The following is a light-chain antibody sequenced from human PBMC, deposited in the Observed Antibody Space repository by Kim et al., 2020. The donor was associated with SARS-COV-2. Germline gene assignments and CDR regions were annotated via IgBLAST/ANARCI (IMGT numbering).Light chain of an antibody. CDR2: DKN. CDR1: SLTNYY. Sequence: SSELTQDPAVSVALGHTVRITCQGDSLTNYYASWYQQRPGQAPVLVVYDKNSRPSGIPDRFSGSSSGNTATLTITGALAEDEADYYCNSRDNMAQRYVFGTGTKVTVL. V-gene: IGLV3-19*01. J-gene: IGLJ1*01. CDR3: NSRDNMAQRYV.